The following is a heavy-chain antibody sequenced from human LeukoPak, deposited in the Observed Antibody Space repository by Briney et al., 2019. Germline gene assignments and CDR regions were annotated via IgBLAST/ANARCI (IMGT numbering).Heavy chain of an antibody. V-gene: IGHV1-69*05. CDR3: AIGGGGYHKAYDY. Sequence: ASVKVSCKASGGTFSSYAISWVRQAPGQGLEWMGGIIPIFGTANYAQKFQGRITITTDESTSIAYMELSSLRSEDTAVYYCAIGGGGYHKAYDYWGQGTLVTVSS. J-gene: IGHJ4*02. CDR2: IIPIFGTA. CDR1: GGTFSSYA. D-gene: IGHD5-12*01.